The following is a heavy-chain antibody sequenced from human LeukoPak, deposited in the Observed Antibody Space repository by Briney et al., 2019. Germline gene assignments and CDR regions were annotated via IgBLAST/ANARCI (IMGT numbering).Heavy chain of an antibody. V-gene: IGHV3-66*01. CDR1: GFTFSSYS. CDR3: ARGSRYCSSTSCYTSDY. CDR2: IYSGGST. Sequence: PGGSLRLSCAASGFTFSSYSMNWVRQAPGKGLEWVSVIYSGGSTYYADSVKGRFTISRDNPKNTLYLQMNSLRAEDTAVYYCARGSRYCSSTSCYTSDYWGQGTLVTVSS. D-gene: IGHD2-2*02. J-gene: IGHJ4*02.